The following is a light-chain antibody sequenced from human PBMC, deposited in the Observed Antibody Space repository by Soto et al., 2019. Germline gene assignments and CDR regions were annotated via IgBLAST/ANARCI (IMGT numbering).Light chain of an antibody. CDR3: QQNYSSPLT. CDR2: AAS. Sequence: IRMTQSPSSFSASTSAIVAITGRASQSTSRYLAWYQQKPGKAPKLMIYAASTLQSGVPSRFSGSGSGTDFTLTISCLQSDDFATYYCQQNYSSPLTFGGGTTMEIK. J-gene: IGKJ4*01. V-gene: IGKV1-8*01. CDR1: QSTSRY.